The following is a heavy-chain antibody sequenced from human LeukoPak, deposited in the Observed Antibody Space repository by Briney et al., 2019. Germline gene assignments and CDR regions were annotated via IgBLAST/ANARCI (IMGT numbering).Heavy chain of an antibody. D-gene: IGHD4-11*01. J-gene: IGHJ5*02. CDR3: ARILTTEDSNWFDP. Sequence: GGSLRLSCAASGFTFSSYAMHWVRQAPGKGLEWVAVISYDGSNKYYADSVKGRFTISRDNSKNTLYLQMNSLRAEDTAVHYCARILTTEDSNWFDPWGQGTLVTVSS. CDR1: GFTFSSYA. CDR2: ISYDGSNK. V-gene: IGHV3-30*01.